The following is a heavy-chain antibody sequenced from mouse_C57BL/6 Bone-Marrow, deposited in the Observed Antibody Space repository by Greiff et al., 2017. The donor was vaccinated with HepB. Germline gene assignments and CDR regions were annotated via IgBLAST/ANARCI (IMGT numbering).Heavy chain of an antibody. D-gene: IGHD1-1*01. CDR1: GYTFTSYW. Sequence: QVQLQQSGAELVKPGASVKLSCKASGYTFTSYWMHWVKQRPGQGLEWIGMIHPNSGSTNYNEKFKSKATLTVDKSSSTAYMQLSSLTSEDSAVYYCARGIYGSSLLGYWGQGTSVTVSS. V-gene: IGHV1-64*01. CDR2: IHPNSGST. J-gene: IGHJ4*01. CDR3: ARGIYGSSLLGY.